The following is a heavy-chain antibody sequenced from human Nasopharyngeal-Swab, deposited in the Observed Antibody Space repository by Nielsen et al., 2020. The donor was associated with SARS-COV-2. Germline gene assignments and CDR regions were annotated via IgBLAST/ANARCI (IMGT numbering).Heavy chain of an antibody. D-gene: IGHD3-22*01. Sequence: SVKVSCKASGGTFSSYAISWVRQAPGQGLEWMGGIIPIFGTANYAQKFQGRVTITADESTSTAYMELSSLRSGDTAVYYCARAGWGSSGSNWFDPWGQGTLVTVSS. CDR3: ARAGWGSSGSNWFDP. CDR1: GGTFSSYA. J-gene: IGHJ5*02. CDR2: IIPIFGTA. V-gene: IGHV1-69*13.